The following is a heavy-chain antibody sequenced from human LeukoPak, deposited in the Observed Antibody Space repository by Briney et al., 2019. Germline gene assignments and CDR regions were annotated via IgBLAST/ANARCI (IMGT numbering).Heavy chain of an antibody. CDR1: GGSFSGHY. D-gene: IGHD3-10*01. CDR3: ARGKADYYGSGSLRYYYYYYMDV. J-gene: IGHJ6*03. Sequence: NPSETLSLTCAVYGGSFSGHYWSWIRQPPGKGLEWIGEINHSGSTNYNPSLKSRVTISVDTSKNQFSLKLSSVTAADMAVYYCARGKADYYGSGSLRYYYYYYMDVWGKGTTVTVSS. CDR2: INHSGST. V-gene: IGHV4-34*01.